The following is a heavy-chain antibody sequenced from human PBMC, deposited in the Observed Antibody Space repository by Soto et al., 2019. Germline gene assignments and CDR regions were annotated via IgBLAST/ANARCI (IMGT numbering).Heavy chain of an antibody. CDR3: AAERDSSSSRFDP. Sequence: SVKVSCKASGFTFTSSAMQWVRQARGQRLEWIGWIVVGSGNTNYAQKFQERVTITRDMSTSTAYMELSSLRSEDTAVYYCAAERDSSSSRFDPWGQGTLVTVSS. CDR1: GFTFTSSA. J-gene: IGHJ5*02. CDR2: IVVGSGNT. V-gene: IGHV1-58*02. D-gene: IGHD5-18*01.